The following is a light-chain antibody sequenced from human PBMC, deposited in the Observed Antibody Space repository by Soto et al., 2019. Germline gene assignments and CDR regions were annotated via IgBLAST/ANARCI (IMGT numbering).Light chain of an antibody. V-gene: IGLV2-14*01. CDR2: EVS. CDR3: SSYTSRSTLV. Sequence: QSVLTQPASVSGSPGQSLTISCTGTSIDIAPYNYVSWYQQHPGKAPKLIIYEVSYRPSGISNRFSGSKSGNTASLTISGLQAEDEADYYCSSYTSRSTLVFGTGTKVTVL. J-gene: IGLJ1*01. CDR1: SIDIAPYNY.